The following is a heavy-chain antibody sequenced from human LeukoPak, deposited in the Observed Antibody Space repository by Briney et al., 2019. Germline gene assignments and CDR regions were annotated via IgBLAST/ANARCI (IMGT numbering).Heavy chain of an antibody. CDR2: TSTIGIT. CDR3: ARDGCGGSCFHYYYYYMDV. CDR1: GGSISSSNYY. Sequence: SQTLSLTCTVSGGSISSSNYYWSWIRQPAGKGLEWIGRTSTIGITNYNPSLNSRVTISIDTSKNQFSLKLSSVTAADTAVYYCARDGCGGSCFHYYYYYMDVWGKGTTVTISS. V-gene: IGHV4-61*02. J-gene: IGHJ6*03. D-gene: IGHD2-15*01.